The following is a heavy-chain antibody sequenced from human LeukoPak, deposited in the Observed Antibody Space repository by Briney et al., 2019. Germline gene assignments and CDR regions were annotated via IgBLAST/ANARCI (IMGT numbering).Heavy chain of an antibody. J-gene: IGHJ4*02. D-gene: IGHD1-7*01. V-gene: IGHV3-23*01. CDR3: ARENWNYGVGY. CDR2: ISGSGGSA. CDR1: GFTFNNYA. Sequence: PGGSLRLSCAASGFTFNNYAMNWVRQAPGKGLEWVSVISGSGGSAYYADSVKGRFTISRDNAKNSLYLQMNSLRAEDTAVYYCARENWNYGVGYWGQGTLVTVSS.